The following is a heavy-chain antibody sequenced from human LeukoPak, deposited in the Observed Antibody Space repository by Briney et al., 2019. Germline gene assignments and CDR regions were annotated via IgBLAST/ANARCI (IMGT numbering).Heavy chain of an antibody. Sequence: GGSLRLSCAASGFTFSSYIMHWVRQAPGKGLEYVSAISSNGDNTYYANSVKGRFTISRDNSKNTLFLQMGSLRAEDMAVYYCMGYYDSSGYSGVDYWGQGTLVTVSS. J-gene: IGHJ4*02. CDR3: MGYYDSSGYSGVDY. CDR2: ISSNGDNT. CDR1: GFTFSSYI. V-gene: IGHV3-64*01. D-gene: IGHD3-22*01.